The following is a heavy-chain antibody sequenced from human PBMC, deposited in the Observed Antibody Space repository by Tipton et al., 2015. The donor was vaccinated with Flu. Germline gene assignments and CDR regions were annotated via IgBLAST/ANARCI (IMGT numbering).Heavy chain of an antibody. V-gene: IGHV3-9*01. Sequence: SLRLSCAASGFTFDDYAMHWVRQAPGKGLEWVSGISWNSGSIGYADSVKGRFTISRDNAKNSLYLQMNSLRAEDTALYYCAKVLVGAGFELPDYWGQGTLVTVSS. J-gene: IGHJ4*02. CDR1: GFTFDDYA. D-gene: IGHD1-26*01. CDR3: AKVLVGAGFELPDY. CDR2: ISWNSGSI.